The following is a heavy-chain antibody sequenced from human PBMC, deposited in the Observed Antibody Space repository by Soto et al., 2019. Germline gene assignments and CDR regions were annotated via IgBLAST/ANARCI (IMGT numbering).Heavy chain of an antibody. CDR3: AKDGRGSGSHYNSFGY. CDR2: IYSTGTT. V-gene: IGHV3-53*01. J-gene: IGHJ4*02. D-gene: IGHD3-10*01. Sequence: EVQLVESGGGLIQPGGSLKLSCAASGFTVGNNYMSWVRQAPGKGLEWVSLIYSTGTTKYADSVKGRFTVSRDNAKTTLYLQMNSLRAEDTAVDYCAKDGRGSGSHYNSFGYWGQGTLVTVSS. CDR1: GFTVGNNY.